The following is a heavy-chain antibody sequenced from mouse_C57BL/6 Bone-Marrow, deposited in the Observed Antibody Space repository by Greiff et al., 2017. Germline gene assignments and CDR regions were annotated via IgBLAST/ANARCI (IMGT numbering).Heavy chain of an antibody. CDR1: GFSFNTYA. D-gene: IGHD1-1*02. CDR2: IRSKSNNYAT. Sequence: EVQLVESGGGLVQPKGSLKLSCAASGFSFNTYAMNWVRQAPGKGLEWVARIRSKSNNYATYYADSVKDRFTISRDDSESMLYLQMNNLKTEDTAMYYCVRQYLWSHVAMDYWGQGTSVTVSS. V-gene: IGHV10-1*01. CDR3: VRQYLWSHVAMDY. J-gene: IGHJ4*01.